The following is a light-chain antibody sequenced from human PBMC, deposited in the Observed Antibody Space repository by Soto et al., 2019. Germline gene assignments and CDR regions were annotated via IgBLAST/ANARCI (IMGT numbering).Light chain of an antibody. CDR2: GAS. CDR3: QQYNNCPLT. CDR1: QTIDRN. Sequence: EVVMTQSPVTLSVSPGEGVTLSCRASQTIDRNLAWYQKTPGRAPRLLIFGASTKATGIPARFSGSGSETEFTLTISSLQSEDFAVYYCQQYNNCPLTFGGGTKVEIK. J-gene: IGKJ4*01. V-gene: IGKV3-15*01.